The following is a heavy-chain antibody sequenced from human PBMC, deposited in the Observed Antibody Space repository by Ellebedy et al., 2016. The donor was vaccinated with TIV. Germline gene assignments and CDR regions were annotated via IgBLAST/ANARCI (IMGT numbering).Heavy chain of an antibody. V-gene: IGHV1-69*13. CDR3: ARLGRFGESMPPYYYFGMDV. CDR1: GGTFTNYA. Sequence: ASVKVSCKTSGGTFTNYAVSWVRQAPGQGLEWVGGIIASIGSADYAQRFQGRLTITADESTSPAHMELNSLRSEDTAVYYCARLGRFGESMPPYYYFGMDVWGQGTTVIVSS. CDR2: IIASIGSA. D-gene: IGHD3-10*01. J-gene: IGHJ6*02.